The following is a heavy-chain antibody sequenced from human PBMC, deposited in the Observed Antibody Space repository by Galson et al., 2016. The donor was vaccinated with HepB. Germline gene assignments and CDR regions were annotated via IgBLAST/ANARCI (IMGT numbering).Heavy chain of an antibody. CDR1: GYSFTSHW. J-gene: IGHJ5*02. CDR3: ARLPGTTTGLSWFDP. Sequence: QSGAEVKKPGESLRISCKGSGYSFTSHWISWVRQMPGKGLEWIGRVDPSDSSTDYSPSFQCHVTISADESISTAFPQWRTLMTSDTALYYCARLPGTTTGLSWFDPWGQGTLVIVSS. CDR2: VDPSDSST. D-gene: IGHD1-26*01. V-gene: IGHV5-10-1*01.